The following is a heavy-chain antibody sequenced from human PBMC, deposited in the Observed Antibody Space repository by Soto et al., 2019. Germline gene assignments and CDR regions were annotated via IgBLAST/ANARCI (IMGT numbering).Heavy chain of an antibody. CDR3: ARTPRSSAYYYGMDV. V-gene: IGHV1-2*04. CDR1: GYTFTGYY. Sequence: ASVKVSCKASGYTFTGYYMHWVRQAPGQGLEWMGWINPNSGGTNYAQKFQGWVTMTRDTSISTAYMELSRLRSDDTAVYYCARTPRSSAYYYGMDVWGQGTTVTVS. CDR2: INPNSGGT. J-gene: IGHJ6*02. D-gene: IGHD3-10*01.